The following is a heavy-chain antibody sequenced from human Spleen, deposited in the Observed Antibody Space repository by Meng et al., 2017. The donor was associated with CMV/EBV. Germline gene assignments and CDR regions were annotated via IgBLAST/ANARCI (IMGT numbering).Heavy chain of an antibody. V-gene: IGHV3-23*01. CDR2: ISGSGRSI. D-gene: IGHD4/OR15-4a*01. CDR1: GFACDNEA. CDR3: AKDDYNSSPRRFDS. Sequence: SGFACDNEARSWSRQAPGGGLEWVSAISGSGRSIYYAGSVKGRFTISRDNSKSTLYLQMNSLRAGDTAVYYCAKDDYNSSPRRFDSWGQGTLVTVSS. J-gene: IGHJ5*01.